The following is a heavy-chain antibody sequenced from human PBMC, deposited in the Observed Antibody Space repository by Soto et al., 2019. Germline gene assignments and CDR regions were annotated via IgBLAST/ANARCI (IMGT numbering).Heavy chain of an antibody. V-gene: IGHV3-30-3*01. CDR3: ARDGVPYGGNCFDY. CDR2: ISYDGSNK. Sequence: QVQLVESGGGVVQPGRSLRLSCAASGFTFSSYAMHWVRLAPGKGLEWVAVISYDGSNKYYADSVKGRFTISRDNSKNTLYLQMNSLRAEDTAVYYCARDGVPYGGNCFDYWGQGTLVTVSS. D-gene: IGHD4-17*01. J-gene: IGHJ4*02. CDR1: GFTFSSYA.